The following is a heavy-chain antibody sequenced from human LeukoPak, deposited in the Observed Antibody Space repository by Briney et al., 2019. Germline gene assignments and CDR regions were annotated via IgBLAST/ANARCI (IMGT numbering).Heavy chain of an antibody. Sequence: GGSLRLSYAASGFTFSGYSMNWVRQAPGKGLEWVSSISSSSSYIYYADSVKGRFTISRDNAKNSLYLQMNSLRAEDTAVYYCARGLGSSSSSDAFDIWGQGTMVTVSS. CDR3: ARGLGSSSSSDAFDI. J-gene: IGHJ3*02. CDR1: GFTFSGYS. CDR2: ISSSSSYI. D-gene: IGHD6-6*01. V-gene: IGHV3-21*01.